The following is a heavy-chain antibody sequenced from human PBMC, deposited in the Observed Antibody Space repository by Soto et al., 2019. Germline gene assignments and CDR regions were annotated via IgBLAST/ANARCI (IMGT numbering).Heavy chain of an antibody. Sequence: EVQLVESGGGLVQPGRSLRLSCAASGFTFDDYAMHWVRQAPGKGLEWVSGISWNSGSIGYADSVKGRFTISRDNAKNSLYLQMNSLRAEDTALYYYAKAFGYCSSTSCSNYYYMDVWGKGTTVTVSS. D-gene: IGHD2-2*03. V-gene: IGHV3-9*01. CDR2: ISWNSGSI. J-gene: IGHJ6*03. CDR1: GFTFDDYA. CDR3: AKAFGYCSSTSCSNYYYMDV.